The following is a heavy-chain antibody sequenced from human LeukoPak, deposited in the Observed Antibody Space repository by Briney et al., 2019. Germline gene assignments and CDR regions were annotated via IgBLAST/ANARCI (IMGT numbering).Heavy chain of an antibody. CDR1: GFTVSSNY. D-gene: IGHD2-2*01. J-gene: IGHJ6*02. Sequence: GGSLRLSCAASGFTVSSNYMSWVRQAPGKGLEWVSVIYSGGSTYYADSVKGRFTISRDNSKNTLYLQMNSLRAEDTAVYYCARSYCSSTSCYDMDVWGQGTTVTVSS. V-gene: IGHV3-66*01. CDR2: IYSGGST. CDR3: ARSYCSSTSCYDMDV.